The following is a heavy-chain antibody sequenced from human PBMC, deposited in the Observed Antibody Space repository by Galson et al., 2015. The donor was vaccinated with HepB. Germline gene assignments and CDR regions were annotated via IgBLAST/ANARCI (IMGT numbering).Heavy chain of an antibody. J-gene: IGHJ6*02. CDR3: ATFPGGARGYYYGMDV. CDR1: GYSFTSYW. D-gene: IGHD1-26*01. Sequence: SGAEVKKPGESLRISCKGSGYSFTSYWISWVRQMPGKGLEWMGRIDPSDSYTNYSPSFQGHVTISADKSISTAYLQWSSLKASDTAMYYCATFPGGARGYYYGMDVWGQGTTVTVSS. CDR2: IDPSDSYT. V-gene: IGHV5-10-1*01.